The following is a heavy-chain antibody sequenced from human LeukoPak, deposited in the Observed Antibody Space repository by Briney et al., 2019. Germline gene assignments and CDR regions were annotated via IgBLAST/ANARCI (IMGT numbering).Heavy chain of an antibody. Sequence: PSETLSLTCTVSGGSISSYYWSWIRQPAGKGLEWIGRIYTSGSTNYNPSLKSRVTMSVDTSKNQFSLKLSSVTAADTAVYYCARDSYIAVAGTNYYYGIDVWGQGTTVTVSS. CDR2: IYTSGST. J-gene: IGHJ6*02. D-gene: IGHD6-19*01. CDR1: GGSISSYY. CDR3: ARDSYIAVAGTNYYYGIDV. V-gene: IGHV4-4*07.